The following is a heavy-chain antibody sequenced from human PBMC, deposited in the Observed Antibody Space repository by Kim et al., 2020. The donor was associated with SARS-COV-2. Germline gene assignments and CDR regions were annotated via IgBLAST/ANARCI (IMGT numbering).Heavy chain of an antibody. J-gene: IGHJ4*02. CDR2: INHSGST. CDR1: GGSFSGYY. V-gene: IGHV4-34*01. Sequence: SETLSLTCAVYGGSFSGYYWSWIRQPPGKGLEWIGEINHSGSTNYNPSLKSRVTISVDTSKNQFSLKLSSVTAADTAVYYCARGPGATTPFDYWGQGTLV. D-gene: IGHD1-26*01. CDR3: ARGPGATTPFDY.